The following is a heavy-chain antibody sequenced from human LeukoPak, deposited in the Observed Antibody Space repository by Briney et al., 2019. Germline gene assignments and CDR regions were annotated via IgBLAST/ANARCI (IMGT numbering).Heavy chain of an antibody. CDR2: IYSGGST. Sequence: PGGSLRLSCAASGFTVSSNYMSWVRQAPGKGLEWVSVIYSGGSTYYADSVKGRFTISRDNSKNTLYLQMNSPRAEDTAVYYCARMGAGYSSSWYRGGYGMDVWGKGTTVTASS. V-gene: IGHV3-53*01. CDR3: ARMGAGYSSSWYRGGYGMDV. D-gene: IGHD6-13*01. J-gene: IGHJ6*04. CDR1: GFTVSSNY.